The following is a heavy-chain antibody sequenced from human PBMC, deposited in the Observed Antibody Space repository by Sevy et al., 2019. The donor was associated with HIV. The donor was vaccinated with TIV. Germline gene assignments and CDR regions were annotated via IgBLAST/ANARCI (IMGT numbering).Heavy chain of an antibody. CDR3: AREAYTPRYCSGGSCYSYMDV. V-gene: IGHV3-48*02. D-gene: IGHD2-15*01. Sequence: GGSLRLSCAASGFTFSSYSMNWVRQAPGKGLEWVSYISSSSRTIYYADSVKGRFTISRDNAKNSLYLQMNSLRDEDTAVYYCAREAYTPRYCSGGSCYSYMDVWGKGTTVTVSS. CDR2: ISSSSRTI. J-gene: IGHJ6*03. CDR1: GFTFSSYS.